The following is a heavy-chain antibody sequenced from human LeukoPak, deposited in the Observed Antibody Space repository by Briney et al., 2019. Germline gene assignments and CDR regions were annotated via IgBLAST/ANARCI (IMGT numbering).Heavy chain of an antibody. V-gene: IGHV3-7*01. J-gene: IGHJ4*02. D-gene: IGHD2-2*01. Sequence: PGGSLRLSCVASGFTFSDYWMTWVRQAPGKGLERVANIKEDGNKQYYLDSVKGRFTISRDNGKNSLYLQMNSLRAEDTAAFYCARGDIVVVPAACFDYWGQGTLVTVSS. CDR3: ARGDIVVVPAACFDY. CDR2: IKEDGNKQ. CDR1: GFTFSDYW.